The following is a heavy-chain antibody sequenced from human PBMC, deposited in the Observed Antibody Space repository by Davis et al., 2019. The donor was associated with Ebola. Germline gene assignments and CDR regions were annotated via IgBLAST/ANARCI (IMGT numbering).Heavy chain of an antibody. D-gene: IGHD6-13*01. J-gene: IGHJ6*02. CDR1: GGTFSSYA. V-gene: IGHV1-69*04. Sequence: SVTVSCKASGGTFSSYAISWVRQPPGQGLEWMGRIIPFLGIANSAQKFQGRVTITADKSTSTAYMELSSLRSEDTAVYYCARDSGNSSSYGMDVWGQGTTVTVSS. CDR3: ARDSGNSSSYGMDV. CDR2: IIPFLGIA.